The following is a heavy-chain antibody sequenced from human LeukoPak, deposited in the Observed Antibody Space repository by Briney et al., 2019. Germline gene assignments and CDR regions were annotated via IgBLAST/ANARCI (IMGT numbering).Heavy chain of an antibody. Sequence: GASVKVSCKVSGYTFISYAMHWVRQAPGQRLEWMGWINAGNGDTKYSQKFQGRVTITRDTSASTAYMELSSLRSEDTAVYYCARGEVSHYYYGMDVWGQGTTVTVPS. V-gene: IGHV1-3*01. CDR3: ARGEVSHYYYGMDV. CDR1: GYTFISYA. CDR2: INAGNGDT. J-gene: IGHJ6*02.